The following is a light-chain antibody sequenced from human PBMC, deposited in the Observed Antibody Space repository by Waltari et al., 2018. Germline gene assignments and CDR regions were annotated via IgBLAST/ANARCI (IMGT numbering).Light chain of an antibody. CDR3: SSFRGGASWV. Sequence: WYQHRPGTAPRLSIHEVDKPPSGVSSRFSGSKSGNTASLTISGLQAGDEANCDCSSFRGGASWVFGGGTIVTVL. J-gene: IGLJ3*02. CDR2: EVD. V-gene: IGLV2-14*01.